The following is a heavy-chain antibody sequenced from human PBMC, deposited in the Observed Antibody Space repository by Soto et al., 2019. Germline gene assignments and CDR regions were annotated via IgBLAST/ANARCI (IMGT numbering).Heavy chain of an antibody. D-gene: IGHD3-3*01. V-gene: IGHV4-39*07. Sequence: SETLSLTCTVSGGSISSSSYYWGWIRQPPGKGLEWIGSIYYSGSTYYNPSLKSRVTISVDTSKNQFSLKLSSVTAADTAVYYCARVVVPPFGVVRYFDYWGQGPLVTVSS. CDR3: ARVVVPPFGVVRYFDY. J-gene: IGHJ4*02. CDR1: GGSISSSSYY. CDR2: IYYSGST.